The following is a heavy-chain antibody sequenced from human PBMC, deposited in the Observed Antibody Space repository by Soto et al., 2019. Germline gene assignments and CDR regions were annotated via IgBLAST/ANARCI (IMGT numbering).Heavy chain of an antibody. V-gene: IGHV4-61*01. J-gene: IGHJ4*02. D-gene: IGHD4-4*01. Sequence: SETLSLTCTVSCGSVSSGSYYWSWIRQPPGKGLEWIGYIYYSGSTNYNPSLKSRVTISVDTSKNQFSLKLSSVTAADTAVYYCARDRRSNYAVDYWGQGTLVTVSS. CDR3: ARDRRSNYAVDY. CDR1: CGSVSSGSYY. CDR2: IYYSGST.